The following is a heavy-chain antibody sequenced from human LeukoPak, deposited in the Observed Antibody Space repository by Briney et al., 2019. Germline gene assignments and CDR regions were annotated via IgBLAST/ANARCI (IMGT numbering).Heavy chain of an antibody. Sequence: SETLSLTCTVSGGSVSSSSYYWGWIRQPPGKGLEWVGCIYNSGSTYYDPSLKSRVTISVDTSKNQVSLKVNSVTAADTAVYYCARRGSSGRSFDYWGQGTLDIVSS. CDR2: IYNSGST. CDR1: GGSVSSSSYY. J-gene: IGHJ4*02. D-gene: IGHD6-25*01. CDR3: ARRGSSGRSFDY. V-gene: IGHV4-39*01.